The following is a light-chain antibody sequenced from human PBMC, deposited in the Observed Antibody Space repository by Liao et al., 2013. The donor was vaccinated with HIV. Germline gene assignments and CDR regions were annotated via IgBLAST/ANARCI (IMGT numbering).Light chain of an antibody. CDR3: QAWDSKTGAS. J-gene: IGLJ1*01. CDR1: KLGNKY. CDR2: QDS. V-gene: IGLV3-1*01. Sequence: SYELTQPPSVSVSPGQTASITCSGDKLGNKYACWYQQKPGQSPVLVIYQDSKRPSGIPERFSGSNSGNTATLTISGTQAVDEADYYCQAWDSKTGASFGTGTKVTVL.